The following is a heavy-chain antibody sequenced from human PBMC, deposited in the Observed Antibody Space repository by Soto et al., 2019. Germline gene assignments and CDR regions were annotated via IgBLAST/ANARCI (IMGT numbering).Heavy chain of an antibody. J-gene: IGHJ6*02. CDR3: ARDKDRLQLGGNYYYILDV. D-gene: IGHD5-12*01. V-gene: IGHV1-69*12. Sequence: VQLEQSGPEVKKPGSSVKVSCKASGGTFSTSALSWVRQAPGQGLEGMGGIMPVFHTPDYAQQFQGRVTITADESTSTAYRELGGLTSDDTAVYYCARDKDRLQLGGNYYYILDVWGQGTAVTVSS. CDR2: IMPVFHTP. CDR1: GGTFSTSA.